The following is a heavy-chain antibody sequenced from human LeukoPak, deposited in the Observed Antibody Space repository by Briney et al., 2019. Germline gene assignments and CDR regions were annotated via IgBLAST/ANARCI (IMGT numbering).Heavy chain of an antibody. CDR1: AYTFTSYG. D-gene: IGHD1-26*01. J-gene: IGHJ3*02. CDR3: ARGGRWELPRPYAFDI. V-gene: IGHV1-18*01. Sequence: ASVKVSCKASAYTFTSYGISWVRQAPGQGLEWMGWISVYNGHTNYAQDLQGRVTMTTDTSTSTAYMELRSLRSDDTAVYYCARGGRWELPRPYAFDIWGQGTMVTVSS. CDR2: ISVYNGHT.